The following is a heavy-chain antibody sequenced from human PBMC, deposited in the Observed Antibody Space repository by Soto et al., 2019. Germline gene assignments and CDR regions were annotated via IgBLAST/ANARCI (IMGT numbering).Heavy chain of an antibody. V-gene: IGHV1-69*01. J-gene: IGHJ4*02. D-gene: IGHD1-26*01. CDR2: IIPIFGTT. CDR1: GVTFSTYA. Sequence: QVQLVQSGAEVKKPGSSVKVSCKASGVTFSTYAITWVRQAPGQGLGWLGGIIPIFGTTDYARKGQGRVTINDAESTSTVFIDLSSLTSEDTAVYYCARGVGAYYFDYWGQGTLVTVSS. CDR3: ARGVGAYYFDY.